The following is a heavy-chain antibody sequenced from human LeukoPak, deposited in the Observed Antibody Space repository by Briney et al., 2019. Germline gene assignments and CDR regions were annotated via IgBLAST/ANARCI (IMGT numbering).Heavy chain of an antibody. Sequence: GGSLRLSCAASGFTFSSYAMSWVRQAPGKGLEWVSAISGSGGSTHYADSVKGRFTISRDSSKNTLYLQMNSLRAEDTAVYSCARGLGYSSGPWGYWGQGTLVTVSS. CDR3: ARGLGYSSGPWGY. V-gene: IGHV3-23*01. J-gene: IGHJ4*02. D-gene: IGHD6-19*01. CDR2: ISGSGGST. CDR1: GFTFSSYA.